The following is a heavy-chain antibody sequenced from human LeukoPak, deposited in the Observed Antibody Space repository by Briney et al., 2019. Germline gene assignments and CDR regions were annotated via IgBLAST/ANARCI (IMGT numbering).Heavy chain of an antibody. CDR3: ARGRQDVTMIVVVMTAVSYYLDV. CDR1: GGSFSGYY. D-gene: IGHD3-22*01. CDR2: MNPSGST. J-gene: IGHJ6*03. V-gene: IGHV4-34*01. Sequence: SKTLSLTCAVYGGSFSGYYWTWIRQTPEKGLEWIGEMNPSGSTSYNPSLKSRVTISVDTSKNQFSLKLSSVTAADTAVYYCARGRQDVTMIVVVMTAVSYYLDVWGKGTTVTVS.